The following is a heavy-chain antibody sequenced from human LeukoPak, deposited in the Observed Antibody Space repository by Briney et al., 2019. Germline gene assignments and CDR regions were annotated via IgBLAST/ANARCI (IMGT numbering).Heavy chain of an antibody. D-gene: IGHD2-21*02. CDR3: ASGVVTARLNDY. CDR2: IYSGGST. V-gene: IGHV3-66*01. CDR1: EFSVGSNY. Sequence: GGSLRLSCAASEFSVGSNYMTWVRQAPGKGLEWVSLIYSGGSTYYADSVKGRFTISRDNSKNTLYLQMNSLRAEDTAVYYCASGVVTARLNDYWGQGTLVTVSS. J-gene: IGHJ4*02.